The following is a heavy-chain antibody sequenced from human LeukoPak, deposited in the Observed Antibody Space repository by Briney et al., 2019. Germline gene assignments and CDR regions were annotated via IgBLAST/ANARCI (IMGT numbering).Heavy chain of an antibody. CDR1: GGSISSYY. CDR2: VYYSGGT. V-gene: IGHV4-59*01. D-gene: IGHD3-3*01. CDR3: ARGGYYTLEYYYYMEV. J-gene: IGHJ6*03. Sequence: SETLSLTCAISGGSISSYYWSWIRQPPGKGLEWIGYVYYSGGTDYNPSLKSRVTISVDTSKNQFSLKLNSVTAADTAVYYCARGGYYTLEYYYYMEVWGKGTTVTVSS.